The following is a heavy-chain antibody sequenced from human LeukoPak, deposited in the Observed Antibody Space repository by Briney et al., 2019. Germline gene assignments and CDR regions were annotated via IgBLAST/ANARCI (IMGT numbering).Heavy chain of an antibody. CDR1: GYTFTYYY. Sequence: VASVKVSCKASGYTFTYYYMHWVRQAPGQGLEWMGWINPNSGGTNYAQKFQGRVTMTRDTSISTAYMELSRLRSDDTAVYYCARTGSLMITFGGVIGIDLFDYWGQGTLVTVSS. D-gene: IGHD3-16*02. CDR3: ARTGSLMITFGGVIGIDLFDY. J-gene: IGHJ4*02. V-gene: IGHV1-2*02. CDR2: INPNSGGT.